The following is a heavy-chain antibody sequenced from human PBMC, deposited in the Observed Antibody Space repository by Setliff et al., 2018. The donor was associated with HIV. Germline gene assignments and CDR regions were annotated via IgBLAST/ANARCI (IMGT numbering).Heavy chain of an antibody. Sequence: ASVKVSCKASGYTFTNYCIHWVRQAPGQGLEWLGMFNPSGGSTAYAQKFQGRVTMTRDTSTTTVYMDLSCLRSDDTAVYYCARDRTAGYNYDYGYWGQGTQVTVSS. J-gene: IGHJ4*02. V-gene: IGHV1-46*01. CDR3: ARDRTAGYNYDYGY. D-gene: IGHD3-16*01. CDR2: FNPSGGST. CDR1: GYTFTNYC.